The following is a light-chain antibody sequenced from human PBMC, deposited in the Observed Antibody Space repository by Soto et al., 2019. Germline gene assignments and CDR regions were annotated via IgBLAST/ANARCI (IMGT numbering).Light chain of an antibody. CDR1: QSVSRA. CDR2: GAS. V-gene: IGKV3-15*01. J-gene: IGKJ1*01. CDR3: QQYNNWPRT. Sequence: EIVLTQSRVTLSLSPGERATLSCSARQSVSRASPWYQQKPGQAPRLLIYGASTTATGIPARFSGSGSGTEFTLPISSLQSEDFAVYYCQQYNNWPRTFGQGTKVDIK.